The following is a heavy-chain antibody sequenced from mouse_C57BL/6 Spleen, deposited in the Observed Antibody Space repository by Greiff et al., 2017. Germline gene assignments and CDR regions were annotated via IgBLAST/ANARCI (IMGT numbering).Heavy chain of an antibody. Sequence: EVQRVESGGGLVKPGGSLKLSCAASGFTFSDYGMHWVRQAPEKGLEWVAYISSGSSTIYYADTVKGRFTISRDNAKNTLFLQMTSLRSEDTAMYYCARQGDDGNYSYAMDYWGQGTSVTVSS. CDR3: ARQGDDGNYSYAMDY. CDR2: ISSGSSTI. CDR1: GFTFSDYG. D-gene: IGHD2-3*01. J-gene: IGHJ4*01. V-gene: IGHV5-17*01.